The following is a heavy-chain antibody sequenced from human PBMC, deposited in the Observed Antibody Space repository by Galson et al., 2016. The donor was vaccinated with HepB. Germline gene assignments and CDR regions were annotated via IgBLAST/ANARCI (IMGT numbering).Heavy chain of an antibody. CDR1: GFILTNNY. CDR2: IYSGGNT. V-gene: IGHV3-53*01. D-gene: IGHD6-13*01. Sequence: SLRLSCAASGFILTNNYMNWVRQAPGKGLEWVSVIYSGGNTYYADSVKGRFTMSRDESKKMLYLQMNNLRAEDTALYYCVRGTLGYLDHWGQGTPVTVSS. CDR3: VRGTLGYLDH. J-gene: IGHJ4*02.